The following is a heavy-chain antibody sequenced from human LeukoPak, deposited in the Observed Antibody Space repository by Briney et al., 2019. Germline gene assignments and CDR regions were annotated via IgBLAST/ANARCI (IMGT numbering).Heavy chain of an antibody. Sequence: GGSLRLSCAASGFTFSSYEMNWVRQAPGKGLEWVSYISSSGSTIYYANSVKGRFTISRDNARNSLYLQMDSLRAEDTAVYYCARFLYDSSGYYYDYFDYWGQGTLVTVSS. V-gene: IGHV3-48*03. CDR3: ARFLYDSSGYYYDYFDY. D-gene: IGHD3-22*01. CDR2: ISSSGSTI. J-gene: IGHJ4*02. CDR1: GFTFSSYE.